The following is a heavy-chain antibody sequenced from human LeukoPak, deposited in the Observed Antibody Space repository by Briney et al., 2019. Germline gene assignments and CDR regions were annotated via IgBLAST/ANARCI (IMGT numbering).Heavy chain of an antibody. V-gene: IGHV4-59*05. CDR2: IYYSGST. J-gene: IGHJ4*02. CDR3: ARHDYVWGSNDY. Sequence: SETLSLTCTVSGGSISSYYWSWIRQPPGKGLEWIGSIYYSGSTYSNPSLKSRVTISVDTSKNQFSLRLTSVTAADTAVYYCARHDYVWGSNDYWGQGTLVTVSS. CDR1: GGSISSYY. D-gene: IGHD3-16*01.